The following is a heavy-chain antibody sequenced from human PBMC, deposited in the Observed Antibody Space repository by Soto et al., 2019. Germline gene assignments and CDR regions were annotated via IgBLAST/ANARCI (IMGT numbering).Heavy chain of an antibody. CDR3: AREIGCGDFSAALLD. V-gene: IGHV1-69*01. J-gene: IGHJ4*02. D-gene: IGHD6-19*01. CDR1: GDTVSKFL. Sequence: QVELVQSGAEVKKPGSSVKVSCKASGDTVSKFLINWVRQAPGQGPEWMGGIIPMFGTTNYARKFRGRVTITADESTTTAYMELGSLQTDDTAVYYCAREIGCGDFSAALLDWGQGTLVTVSS. CDR2: IIPMFGTT.